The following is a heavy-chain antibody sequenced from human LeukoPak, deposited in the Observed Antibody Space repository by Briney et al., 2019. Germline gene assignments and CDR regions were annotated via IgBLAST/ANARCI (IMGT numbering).Heavy chain of an antibody. CDR1: GYTFTSYY. V-gene: IGHV1-46*01. D-gene: IGHD4-17*01. CDR2: INPRGGST. Sequence: GASVKVSCKASGYTFTSYYMHWVRQAPGQGLEWMGLINPRGGSTSYAQKFQGRVTMTRDTSTSTVYMELSSLRSEDTAVYYCARRGLTTGYYYGMDVWGQGTTVTVSS. CDR3: ARRGLTTGYYYGMDV. J-gene: IGHJ6*02.